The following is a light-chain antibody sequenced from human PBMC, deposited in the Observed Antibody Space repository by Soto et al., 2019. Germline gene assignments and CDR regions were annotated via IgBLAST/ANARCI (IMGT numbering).Light chain of an antibody. Sequence: EIVMTQSRATLSVSPGERATLSCRASQSVSSNLAWYQRKPGQAPRLPIYGSSTRATGIPARFSGSGSGTEFTLTISSLQSEDFAVYYCQQYNNWPPWTFGQGTKVEIK. V-gene: IGKV3-15*01. J-gene: IGKJ1*01. CDR3: QQYNNWPPWT. CDR1: QSVSSN. CDR2: GSS.